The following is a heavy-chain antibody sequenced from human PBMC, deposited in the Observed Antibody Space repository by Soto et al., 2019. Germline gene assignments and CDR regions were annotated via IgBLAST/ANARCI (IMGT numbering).Heavy chain of an antibody. CDR1: GFTFTSYG. CDR2: IWYDGSNK. Sequence: QMDLVESGGGVVQPGRSLTLSCVASGFTFTSYGIHWVRQAPGKGLEWVAVIWYDGSNKYYGDSVKGRFSISRDNSKNTVYLQMNSLRAEDTAVYYCARDRRFLEWLDYWGQGTLVSVSS. CDR3: ARDRRFLEWLDY. D-gene: IGHD3-3*01. J-gene: IGHJ4*02. V-gene: IGHV3-33*01.